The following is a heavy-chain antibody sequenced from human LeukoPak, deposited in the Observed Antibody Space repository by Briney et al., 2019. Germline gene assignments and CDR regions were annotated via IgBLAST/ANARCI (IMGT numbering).Heavy chain of an antibody. CDR2: ISSSSSYI. V-gene: IGHV3-21*01. D-gene: IGHD5-18*01. J-gene: IGHJ4*02. CDR1: GFTFSSYR. CDR3: ARGGGQLWSKDYFDY. Sequence: GRSLRPSRAASGFTFSSYRMNSARQERGTWRGWGSSISSSSSYIYYADSLKARFTISRENARNSLNLQMNSPRAEDTAVYYCARGGGQLWSKDYFDYWGQGTLVTVSS.